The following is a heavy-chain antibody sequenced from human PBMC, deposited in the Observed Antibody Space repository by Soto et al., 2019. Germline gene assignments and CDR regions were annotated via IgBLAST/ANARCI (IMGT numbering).Heavy chain of an antibody. Sequence: SVKVSCKASGFTFTSSAVQWGRQARGQRLEWIGWIVVGSGNTNYAQKFQERVTITRNMSTSTAYMELSSLRSEDTAVYYCAALYSGYDRFYYYYGMDVWGQGTTVTVSS. CDR3: AALYSGYDRFYYYYGMDV. CDR1: GFTFTSSA. V-gene: IGHV1-58*01. D-gene: IGHD5-12*01. CDR2: IVVGSGNT. J-gene: IGHJ6*02.